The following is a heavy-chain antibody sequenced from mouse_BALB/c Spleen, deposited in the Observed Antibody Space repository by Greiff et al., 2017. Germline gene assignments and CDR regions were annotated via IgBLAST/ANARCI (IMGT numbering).Heavy chain of an antibody. D-gene: IGHD2-14*01. Sequence: QVQLQQSGAELLKPGASVTISCKATGYTFSSYWIEWVKQRPGHGLEWIGEILPGSGSTNYNEKFKGKATFTADTSSNTAYMQLSSLTSEDSAVYYCARHYRLYYAMDYWGQGTSVTVSS. CDR1: GYTFSSYW. J-gene: IGHJ4*01. CDR3: ARHYRLYYAMDY. CDR2: ILPGSGST. V-gene: IGHV1-9*01.